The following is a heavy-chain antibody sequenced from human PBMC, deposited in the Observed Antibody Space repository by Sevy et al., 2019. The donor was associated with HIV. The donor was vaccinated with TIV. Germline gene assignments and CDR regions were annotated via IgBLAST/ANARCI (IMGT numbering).Heavy chain of an antibody. CDR3: ATVRPSVTTTALGFDY. V-gene: IGHV4-38-2*02. J-gene: IGHJ4*02. D-gene: IGHD4-17*01. Sequence: SETLSLTCTVSGYSISSGYYWGWIRQPPGKGLEWIGSIYHSGSTYYNPSLKSRVTISVDTSKNQFSLKLSSVTAADTAVYYCATVRPSVTTTALGFDYWGPGTLVTVSS. CDR2: IYHSGST. CDR1: GYSISSGYY.